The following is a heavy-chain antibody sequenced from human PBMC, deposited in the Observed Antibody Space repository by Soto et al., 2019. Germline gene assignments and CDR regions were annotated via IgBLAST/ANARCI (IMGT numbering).Heavy chain of an antibody. V-gene: IGHV3-43*01. CDR1: GFTFDEYT. J-gene: IGHJ4*02. CDR2: ISWDGGIT. Sequence: EVQLVESGGVVVQPGGSLRLSCAASGFTFDEYTMHWVRQAPGKGLEWVSLISWDGGITYYSDSVKGRFTISRDNSKNSLYLQMNRLRTEVTAFYYCAKDMGGTDPYYYHYWGQRTLVNVSS. CDR3: AKDMGGTDPYYYHY. D-gene: IGHD1-1*01.